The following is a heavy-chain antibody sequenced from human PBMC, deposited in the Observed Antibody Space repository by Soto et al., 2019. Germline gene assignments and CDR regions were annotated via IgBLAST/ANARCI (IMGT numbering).Heavy chain of an antibody. V-gene: IGHV4-59*01. D-gene: IGHD3-10*01. CDR2: IYYSGST. CDR1: GGSISSYY. Sequence: SETLSLTCTVSGGSISSYYWSWIRQPPGKGLEWIGYIYYSGSTNYNPSLKSRVTISVDTSKNQFPLKLSSVTAADTAVYYCARDYYGSGSTPDEDYYYGMDVWGQGTTVTVSS. J-gene: IGHJ6*02. CDR3: ARDYYGSGSTPDEDYYYGMDV.